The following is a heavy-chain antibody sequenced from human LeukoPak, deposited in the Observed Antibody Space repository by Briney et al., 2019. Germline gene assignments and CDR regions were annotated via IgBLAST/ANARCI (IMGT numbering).Heavy chain of an antibody. Sequence: GGSLRLSCAASGFTFSSYEMNWVRRAPGKGLEWISYISSSGSTIYYADSVKGRFTISRDNAKNSLYLQMNSLRAEDTAVYYCAELGITMIGGVWGKGTTVTISS. CDR1: GFTFSSYE. CDR2: ISSSGSTI. J-gene: IGHJ6*04. D-gene: IGHD3-10*02. V-gene: IGHV3-48*03. CDR3: AELGITMIGGV.